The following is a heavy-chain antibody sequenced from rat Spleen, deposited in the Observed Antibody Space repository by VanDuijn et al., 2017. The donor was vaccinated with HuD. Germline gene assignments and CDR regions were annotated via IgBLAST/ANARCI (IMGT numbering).Heavy chain of an antibody. Sequence: EVQLVESGGGLVQPGRSLKLSCAASGFTFSDYYMAWVRQVPATGLEWVASISPSGAITNYRDSVKGRFTISRDNAKSTLYLQLDSLRSEDTATYYCTTDTFYDGTYYPGGFDYWGQGVMVTVSS. J-gene: IGHJ2*01. CDR1: GFTFSDYY. CDR2: ISPSGAIT. D-gene: IGHD1-12*02. V-gene: IGHV5-27*01. CDR3: TTDTFYDGTYYPGGFDY.